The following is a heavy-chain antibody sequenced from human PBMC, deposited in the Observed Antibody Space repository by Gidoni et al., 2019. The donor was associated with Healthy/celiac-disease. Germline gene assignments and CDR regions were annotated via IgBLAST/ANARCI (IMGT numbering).Heavy chain of an antibody. Sequence: QVQLVQSGAEVKKPGASVKVSCKASGYTFTGSYMHWVRQAPGQGLEWMGWINPNSGGTNYAQKFQGRVTMTRDTSISTAYMELSRLRSDDTAVYYCARDFSGFGELNYYYYYGMDVWGQGTTVTVSS. V-gene: IGHV1-2*02. D-gene: IGHD3-10*01. CDR2: INPNSGGT. CDR3: ARDFSGFGELNYYYYYGMDV. CDR1: GYTFTGSY. J-gene: IGHJ6*02.